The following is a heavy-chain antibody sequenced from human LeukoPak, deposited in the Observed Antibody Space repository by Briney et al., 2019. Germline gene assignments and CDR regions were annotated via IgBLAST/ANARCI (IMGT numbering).Heavy chain of an antibody. V-gene: IGHV3-9*01. CDR2: ISWNSGSI. J-gene: IGHJ4*02. Sequence: PGGSLRLSCAASGFTFDDYAMHWVRQAPGKGLEWVSGISWNSGSIGYADSVKGRFTISRDNAKDSVYLQMNGLRAEDTALYYCARVATDYVWGSYRQYTFDYWGQGTLVTVSS. CDR1: GFTFDDYA. CDR3: ARVATDYVWGSYRQYTFDY. D-gene: IGHD3-16*02.